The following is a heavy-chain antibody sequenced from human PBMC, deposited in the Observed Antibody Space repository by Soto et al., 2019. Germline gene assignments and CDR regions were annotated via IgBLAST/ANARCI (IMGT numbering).Heavy chain of an antibody. CDR3: TTPNMTQAN. J-gene: IGHJ4*02. V-gene: IGHV3-15*01. CDR1: GFTFSNAW. Sequence: SLRLSCAASGFTFSNAWMSWVRQAPGKGLEWVGRIKIKTDGGTTDYAAPVKGRFTISRDDSKNTLYLQMNSLKTEDTAVYYCTTPNMTQANWGQGTLVTVSS. CDR2: IKIKTDGGTT.